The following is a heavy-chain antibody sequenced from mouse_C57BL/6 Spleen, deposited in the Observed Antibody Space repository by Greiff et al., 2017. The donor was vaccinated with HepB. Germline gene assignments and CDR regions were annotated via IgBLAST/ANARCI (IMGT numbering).Heavy chain of an antibody. CDR2: IYPGSGNT. Sequence: VQLKESGAELVRPGASVKLSCKASGYTFTDYYINWVKQRPGQGLEWIARIYPGSGNTYYNEKFKGKATLTAEKSSSTAYMQLSSLTSEDSAVYFCARFDYGGGFAYWGQGTLVTVSA. J-gene: IGHJ3*01. D-gene: IGHD1-1*01. V-gene: IGHV1-76*01. CDR3: ARFDYGGGFAY. CDR1: GYTFTDYY.